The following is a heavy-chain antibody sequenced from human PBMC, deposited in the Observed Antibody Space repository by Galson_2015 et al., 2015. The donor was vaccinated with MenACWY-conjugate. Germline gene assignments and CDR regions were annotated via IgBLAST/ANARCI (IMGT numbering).Heavy chain of an antibody. D-gene: IGHD2-2*01. V-gene: IGHV1-69*04. J-gene: IGHJ6*02. CDR2: IIPILGIA. CDR3: ARDSGGYCSSTSCYYYYGMDV. Sequence: SVKVSCKASGGTFSSYAISWVRQAPGQGLEWMGRIIPILGIANYAQKFQGRVTITADKSTSTAYMELSSLRSEDTAVYYCARDSGGYCSSTSCYYYYGMDVWGQGTTVTVSS. CDR1: GGTFSSYA.